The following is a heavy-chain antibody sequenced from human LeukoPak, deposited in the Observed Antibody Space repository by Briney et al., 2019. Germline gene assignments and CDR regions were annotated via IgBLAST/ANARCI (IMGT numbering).Heavy chain of an antibody. CDR1: GYTFTSYD. Sequence: GASVKVSCKASGYTFTSYDINWVRQVTGQGLVWMGWMNPNSGNTGYAQKFQGRVTITWNTSISTAFMDLSRLIYDDTAVYYCARDPPSGYSPDGFDPWGQGTLVTVSS. D-gene: IGHD3-3*01. CDR3: ARDPPSGYSPDGFDP. CDR2: MNPNSGNT. V-gene: IGHV1-8*03. J-gene: IGHJ5*02.